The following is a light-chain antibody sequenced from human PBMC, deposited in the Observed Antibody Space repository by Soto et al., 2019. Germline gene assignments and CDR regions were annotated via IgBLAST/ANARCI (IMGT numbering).Light chain of an antibody. Sequence: QSVLTQPPSVSGAPGQRVTISCTGSSSNIGAGYDVHWYQQLPGTAPKLLIYGNSNQPSGVPDRFSGSKSGTSASLAVTGLQAEDEADYYCQTYDSSLRASVFGGGTQLTVL. V-gene: IGLV1-40*01. CDR2: GNS. CDR1: SSNIGAGYD. CDR3: QTYDSSLRASV. J-gene: IGLJ7*01.